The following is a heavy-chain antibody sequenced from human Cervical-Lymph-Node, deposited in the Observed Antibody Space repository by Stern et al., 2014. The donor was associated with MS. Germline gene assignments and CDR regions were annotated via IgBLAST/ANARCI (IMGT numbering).Heavy chain of an antibody. Sequence: QVQLQQWGAGLLKPSETLSLTCAVYGGSFSGYYWSWIRQPPGKGLEWIGEINHSGSTNYNPSLKSRVTISVDTSKNQFSLKLSSVTAADTAVYYCARVQGSGSYSLYYFDYWGQGTLVTVSS. D-gene: IGHD3-10*01. CDR3: ARVQGSGSYSLYYFDY. CDR2: INHSGST. V-gene: IGHV4-34*01. J-gene: IGHJ4*02. CDR1: GGSFSGYY.